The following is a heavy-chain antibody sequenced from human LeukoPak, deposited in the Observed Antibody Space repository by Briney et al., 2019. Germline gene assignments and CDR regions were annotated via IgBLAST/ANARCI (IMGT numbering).Heavy chain of an antibody. J-gene: IGHJ4*02. CDR3: AKSRLPYYYDSSGYYRLDY. V-gene: IGHV3-23*01. CDR2: ISGSGGST. CDR1: GFTFSSYA. Sequence: GGSLRLSCAASGFTFSSYAMSWVRQAPGKGLEWVSAISGSGGSTYYADSVKGRFTISRDNSKNTLYLQMNSLRAEDTAVYCCAKSRLPYYYDSSGYYRLDYWGQGTLVTVSS. D-gene: IGHD3-22*01.